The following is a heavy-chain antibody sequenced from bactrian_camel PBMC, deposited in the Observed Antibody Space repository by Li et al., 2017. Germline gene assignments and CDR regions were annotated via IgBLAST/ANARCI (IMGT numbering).Heavy chain of an antibody. J-gene: IGHJ4*01. CDR2: IDGTGSK. CDR3: AADPQGSWSSPLDPKIYAY. Sequence: HVQLVESGGGSVEVGGSLKLSCAASGSTKRRHCMAWFRQVGGKEREGVAHIDGTGSKRYGDSAKGRFTISRDRREDTIYLQMNSLVPDDTAVHYCAADPQGSWSSPLDPKIYAYWGQGTQVTVS. D-gene: IGHD2*01. V-gene: IGHV3S26*01. CDR1: GSTKRRHC.